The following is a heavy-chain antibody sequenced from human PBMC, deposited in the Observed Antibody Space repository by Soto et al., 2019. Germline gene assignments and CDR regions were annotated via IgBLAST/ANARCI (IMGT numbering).Heavy chain of an antibody. CDR2: IKRNAKGGTT. Sequence: GGSLRLSCAASGFTFSNAWMNWVRQAPGKGLEWVGRIKRNAKGGTTDYAAPVKGRFTISRADSKNTVFLQMNSLKTEDTAVYYCATDPVVIISTVFDYWGQGTLVTVSS. J-gene: IGHJ4*02. CDR1: GFTFSNAW. V-gene: IGHV3-15*07. CDR3: ATDPVVIISTVFDY. D-gene: IGHD3-22*01.